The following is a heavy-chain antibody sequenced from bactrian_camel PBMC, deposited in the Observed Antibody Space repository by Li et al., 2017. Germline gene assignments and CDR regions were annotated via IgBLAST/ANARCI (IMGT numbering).Heavy chain of an antibody. CDR3: AADVARTAPYLRLRPDGYKY. D-gene: IGHD1*01. Sequence: VQLVESGGGSVQSGGSLRLSCTASGITYTKYCMAWFRQAPGKEREGVAIFASIGRDSTTLYADSVKGRFTVSRDHAKNTLYLQMNSLKEEDTAMYYCAADVARTAPYLRLRPDGYKYWGQGTQVTVS. V-gene: IGHV3S1*01. J-gene: IGHJ4*01. CDR2: SIGRDSTT. CDR1: GITYTKYC.